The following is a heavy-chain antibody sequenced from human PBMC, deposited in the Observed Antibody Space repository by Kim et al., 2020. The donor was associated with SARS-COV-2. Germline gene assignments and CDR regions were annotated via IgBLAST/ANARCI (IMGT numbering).Heavy chain of an antibody. V-gene: IGHV4-61*01. J-gene: IGHJ4*02. Sequence: SETLSLTCTVSGGSVSSGSDYWSWVRQPPGKGLEWIGYVDQSGSTDYNPSLKSRVTISADTSKSQFFLWLNYVTAADTAVYYCGREGSEASGIYYNRLDSWGQGTLVTVSS. CDR2: VDQSGST. D-gene: IGHD3-10*01. CDR3: GREGSEASGIYYNRLDS. CDR1: GGSVSSGSDY.